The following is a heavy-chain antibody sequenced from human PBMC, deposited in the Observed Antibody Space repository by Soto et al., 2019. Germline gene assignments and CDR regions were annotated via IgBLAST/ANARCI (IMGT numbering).Heavy chain of an antibody. D-gene: IGHD4-17*01. CDR3: ARSPSMTTVSLDY. J-gene: IGHJ4*02. Sequence: EVQLVESGGGLVKPGGSLRLSCAASGFTFSSYSMNWVRQAPGKGLEWVSSISSSSSYIYYADSVKGRFTISRDNAKNSLYLQMNSLRSVDTVVYNCARSPSMTTVSLDYWGQGTLVTVSS. V-gene: IGHV3-21*01. CDR1: GFTFSSYS. CDR2: ISSSSSYI.